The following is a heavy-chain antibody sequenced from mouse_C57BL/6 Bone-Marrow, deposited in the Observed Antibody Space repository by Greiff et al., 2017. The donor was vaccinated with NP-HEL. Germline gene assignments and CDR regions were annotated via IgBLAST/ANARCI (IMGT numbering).Heavy chain of an antibody. CDR1: GYTFTEYT. D-gene: IGHD5-1*01. Sequence: QVQLQQSGAELVKPGASVKLSCKASGYTFTEYTIHWVKQRSGQGLEWIGWFYPGSGSIKYNEKFKDKATLPADKSSSTAYMELSRLTSEDSAVDFCARHEGTLYAMDYWGQGTSVTVSS. CDR3: ARHEGTLYAMDY. CDR2: FYPGSGSI. J-gene: IGHJ4*01. V-gene: IGHV1-62-2*01.